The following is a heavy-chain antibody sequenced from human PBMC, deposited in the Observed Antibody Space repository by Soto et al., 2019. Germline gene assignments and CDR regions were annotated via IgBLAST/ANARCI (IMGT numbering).Heavy chain of an antibody. CDR1: GGSISSSSYY. Sequence: QLQLQESGPGLVKPSETLSLTCTVSGGSISSSSYYWGWIRQPPGKGLEWIGSIYYSGSTYYNPSLKSRVTISVDTSKNQFSLKLSSVTAADTAVYYCARHRDGYIVDFDYWGQGTLVTVSS. CDR2: IYYSGST. V-gene: IGHV4-39*01. J-gene: IGHJ4*02. CDR3: ARHRDGYIVDFDY. D-gene: IGHD5-12*01.